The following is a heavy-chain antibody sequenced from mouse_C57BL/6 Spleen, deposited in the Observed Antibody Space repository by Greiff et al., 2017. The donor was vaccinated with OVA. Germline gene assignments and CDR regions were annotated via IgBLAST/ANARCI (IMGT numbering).Heavy chain of an antibody. D-gene: IGHD3-2*02. CDR3: ARGGQLRLHYAMDY. V-gene: IGHV1-50*01. J-gene: IGHJ4*01. CDR2: IDPSDSYT. Sequence: QVQLQQPGAELVKPGASVKLSCKASGYTFTSYWMQWVKQRPGQGLEWIGEIDPSDSYTNYNQKFKGKATLTVDPSSSTAYMQLSSLTSEDSAVYYCARGGQLRLHYAMDYWGQGTSVTVSS. CDR1: GYTFTSYW.